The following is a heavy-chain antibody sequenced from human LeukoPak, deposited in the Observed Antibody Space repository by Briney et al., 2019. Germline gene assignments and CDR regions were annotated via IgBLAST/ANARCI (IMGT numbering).Heavy chain of an antibody. D-gene: IGHD6-19*01. Sequence: ASVKVSCKASGYTFTSYYMHWVRQAPGQGLGWMGLINPSGSSTSYAQKLQGRVTMTRDTSTSTVYMELSSLRSEDTAVYYCARDSASRGFYSSGWYDWGQGTLVTVSS. J-gene: IGHJ4*02. CDR2: INPSGSST. V-gene: IGHV1-46*04. CDR3: ARDSASRGFYSSGWYD. CDR1: GYTFTSYY.